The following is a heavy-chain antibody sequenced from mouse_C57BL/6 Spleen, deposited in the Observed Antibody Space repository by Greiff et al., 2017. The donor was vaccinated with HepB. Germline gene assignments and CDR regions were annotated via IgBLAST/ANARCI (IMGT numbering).Heavy chain of an antibody. J-gene: IGHJ3*01. CDR3: ARSITTAAY. CDR1: GYTFTSYT. Sequence: VKLMESGAELARPGASVKMSCKASGYTFTSYTMHWVKQRPGQGLEWIGYINPSSGYTKYNQKFKDKATLTADKSSSTAYMQLSSLTSEDSAVYDCARSITTAAYWGQGTLVTVSA. D-gene: IGHD1-2*01. V-gene: IGHV1-4*01. CDR2: INPSSGYT.